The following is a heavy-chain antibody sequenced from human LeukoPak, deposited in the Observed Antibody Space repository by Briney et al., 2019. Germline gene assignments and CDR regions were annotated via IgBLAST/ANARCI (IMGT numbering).Heavy chain of an antibody. CDR2: IYGGGNI. D-gene: IGHD6-19*01. Sequence: GGSLRLSCAASGFTVGDNYMXXXXXXXXXXLEWVSVIYGGGNIFYADSVKGRFTISRDNSKNTVYLQMSSLRAEDTAMYYCARDPGFDYGWDYWGQGTRVSVSS. J-gene: IGHJ4*02. CDR3: ARDPGFDYGWDY. CDR1: GFTVGDNY. V-gene: IGHV3-66*01.